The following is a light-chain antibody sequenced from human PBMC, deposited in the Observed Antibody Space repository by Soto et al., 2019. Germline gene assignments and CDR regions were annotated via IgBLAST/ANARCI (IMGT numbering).Light chain of an antibody. V-gene: IGKV3-15*01. CDR2: GAS. J-gene: IGKJ2*01. Sequence: EIVMTQSPSTLSVSPAERATLSCRASQSVSSNLAWYQQKPGKAPRLLIYGASTRATGSPARFRVSGSGTESTLTISSLQSEDFAGDYCQQYNNWPSYTFGQGTKLEIK. CDR3: QQYNNWPSYT. CDR1: QSVSSN.